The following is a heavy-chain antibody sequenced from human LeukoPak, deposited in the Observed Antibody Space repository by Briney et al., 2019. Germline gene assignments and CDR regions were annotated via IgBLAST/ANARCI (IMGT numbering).Heavy chain of an antibody. CDR1: GDSITSYY. CDR3: ARQGTMASADY. J-gene: IGHJ4*02. Sequence: SETLSLTCSVSGDSITSYYWSWIRQPPGKGLEWIGYIYYGGSTDYNPSLKSRVTISVDTSKNEVSLGLNSVTAADTAVYYCARQGTMASADYWGQGTLVTVSS. D-gene: IGHD3-10*01. CDR2: IYYGGST. V-gene: IGHV4-59*08.